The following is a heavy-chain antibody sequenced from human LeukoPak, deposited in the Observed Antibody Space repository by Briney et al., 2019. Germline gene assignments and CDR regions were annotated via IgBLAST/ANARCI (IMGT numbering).Heavy chain of an antibody. CDR1: GFSFSGYW. CDR3: AKDIDSYSSGWYGGFDY. Sequence: PGGSLRLSCAASGFSFSGYWMTWVRQAPGKGLEWVANIKEDGSEKYYADFVKGRFTISRDNAKNSLYLQMNSLRAEDTALYYCAKDIDSYSSGWYGGFDYWGQGTLVTVSS. D-gene: IGHD6-19*01. V-gene: IGHV3-7*03. J-gene: IGHJ4*02. CDR2: IKEDGSEK.